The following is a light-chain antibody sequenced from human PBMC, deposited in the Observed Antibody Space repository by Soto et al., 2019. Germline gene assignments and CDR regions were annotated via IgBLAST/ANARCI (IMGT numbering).Light chain of an antibody. CDR1: QDISSY. J-gene: IGKJ3*01. Sequence: DIQLTQSPSFLSASVGDRITITCRASQDISSYLAWFQQKPGKAPNLLIYAASTLQSGVPSRFSGSGSGTEFTLTISSLQPEDFATYYCQQLHSYPFTFGPGTKVDIK. V-gene: IGKV1-9*01. CDR2: AAS. CDR3: QQLHSYPFT.